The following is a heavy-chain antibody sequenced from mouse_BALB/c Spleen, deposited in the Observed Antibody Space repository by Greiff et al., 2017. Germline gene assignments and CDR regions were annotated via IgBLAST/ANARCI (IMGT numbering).Heavy chain of an antibody. J-gene: IGHJ1*01. CDR1: GYTFTSYN. V-gene: IGHV1-12*01. CDR2: IYPGNGDT. Sequence: QPGAELVKPGASVKMSCKASGYTFTSYNMHWVKQTPGQGLEWIGAIYPGNGDTSYNQKFKGKATLTADKSSSTAYMQLSSLTSEDSAVYYCARGGPGYWYFDVWGAGTTVTVSS. CDR3: ARGGPGYWYFDV.